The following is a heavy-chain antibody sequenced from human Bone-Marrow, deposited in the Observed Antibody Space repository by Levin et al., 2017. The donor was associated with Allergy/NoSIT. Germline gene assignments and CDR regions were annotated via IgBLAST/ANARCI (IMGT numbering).Heavy chain of an antibody. Sequence: PGGSLRLSCKTSGYSFNNYWIAWVRQMPGKGLEWVGIINPGDSDTRYSPSFQGQVIISGDNSINTAYLQWSSLKASDTATYYCARPRTSVTTPGVDCFNIWGPGTVVIVSS. V-gene: IGHV5-51*01. CDR3: ARPRTSVTTPGVDCFNI. CDR2: INPGDSDT. D-gene: IGHD4-17*01. J-gene: IGHJ3*02. CDR1: GYSFNNYW.